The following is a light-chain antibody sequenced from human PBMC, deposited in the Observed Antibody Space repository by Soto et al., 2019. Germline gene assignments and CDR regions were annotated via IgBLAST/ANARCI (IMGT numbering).Light chain of an antibody. J-gene: IGLJ1*01. CDR1: SGDIGSYNL. CDR2: EVN. Sequence: QSDRTQPASGSGAPGRSSTISCTGTSGDIGSYNLVSWYQHHPGKAPQLMIYEVNKRPSGVPDRFSGSKSGNTASLTISGLQSEDETDYYCCSYAGSSTPFVFGTGTKVTVL. CDR3: CSYAGSSTPFV. V-gene: IGLV2-23*02.